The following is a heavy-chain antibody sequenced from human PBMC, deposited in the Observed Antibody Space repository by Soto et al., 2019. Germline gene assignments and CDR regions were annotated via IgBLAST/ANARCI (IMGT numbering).Heavy chain of an antibody. V-gene: IGHV3-23*01. CDR1: GFTFSSYA. CDR3: AKGWVVTAIHYGMDV. J-gene: IGHJ6*02. CDR2: ISGSGGST. Sequence: PWGSLRLSCAASGFTFSSYAMSWVRQAPGKGLEWVSAISGSGGSTYYADSVKGRFTISRDNSKNTLYLQMNSLRAEGTAVYYCAKGWVVTAIHYGMDVWGQGTTVTVSS. D-gene: IGHD2-21*02.